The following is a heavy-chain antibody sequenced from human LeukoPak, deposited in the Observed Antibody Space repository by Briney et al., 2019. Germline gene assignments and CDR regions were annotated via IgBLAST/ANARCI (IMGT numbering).Heavy chain of an antibody. D-gene: IGHD3-16*01. CDR2: IRYDGSNK. Sequence: GGSLRLSCAASGFTFSSYGMHWVRQAPGKGLEWVAFIRYDGSNKYYADSVKGRFTISRDTSKSTLYLQMNSLRAEDTAVYFCAKEDLGVEYWGQGTLVTVSS. CDR3: AKEDLGVEY. V-gene: IGHV3-30*02. CDR1: GFTFSSYG. J-gene: IGHJ4*02.